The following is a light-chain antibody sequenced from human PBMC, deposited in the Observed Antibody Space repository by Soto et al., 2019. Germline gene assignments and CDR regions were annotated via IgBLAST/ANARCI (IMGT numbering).Light chain of an antibody. V-gene: IGKV1-5*01. CDR1: QSISSW. CDR3: QQYSTYPWT. Sequence: DIQMTQSPSTLSASVGDRVTITCRASQSISSWLAWYQQKPGKAPKLLIYAASHVESGVPSRFSGSGSGTEFTLAISSLQPDDFATYYCQQYSTYPWTFGQGTKVEIK. J-gene: IGKJ1*01. CDR2: AAS.